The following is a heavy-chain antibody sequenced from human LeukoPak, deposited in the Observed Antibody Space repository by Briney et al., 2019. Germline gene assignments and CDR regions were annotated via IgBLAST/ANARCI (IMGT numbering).Heavy chain of an antibody. V-gene: IGHV1-18*01. CDR2: ISAYNGNT. CDR3: ARDYYDSSGYYPEGAFDI. Sequence: ASVKVSCKASGYTFTSYGISWVRQAPGQGLEWMGWISAYNGNTNYAQKLQGRVTMTTDTSTSTAYTELRSLRSDDTAVYYCARDYYDSSGYYPEGAFDIWGQGTMVTVSS. CDR1: GYTFTSYG. J-gene: IGHJ3*02. D-gene: IGHD3-22*01.